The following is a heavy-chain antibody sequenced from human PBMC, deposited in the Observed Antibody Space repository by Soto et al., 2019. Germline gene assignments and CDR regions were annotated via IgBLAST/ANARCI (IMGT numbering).Heavy chain of an antibody. Sequence: QVQLVESGGGVVQPGRSLRLSCAASGFTFSSYGMHWVRQAPGKGLEWVAVISYDDSNKYYADSVKGRFTISRDNSKNKLYLKMNSLRAEDTAVYYCTKGVVVITSYFQHWGQGTLVTVSS. CDR3: TKGVVVITSYFQH. CDR2: ISYDDSNK. D-gene: IGHD3-22*01. CDR1: GFTFSSYG. J-gene: IGHJ1*01. V-gene: IGHV3-30*18.